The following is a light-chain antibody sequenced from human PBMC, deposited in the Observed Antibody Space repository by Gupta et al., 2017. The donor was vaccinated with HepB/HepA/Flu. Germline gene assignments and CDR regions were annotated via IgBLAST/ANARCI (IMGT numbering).Light chain of an antibody. Sequence: DIQMTHSPSSLSASVGDRVTITCRASQSILTYLNWYQQKPGKAPKLLIYAASSLPSGVPLRFRGSASGTDFTLTISSLQPEDFATYYCQQTYSTPQCTFGQGTKVEVK. J-gene: IGKJ2*02. CDR2: AAS. CDR3: QQTYSTPQCT. CDR1: QSILTY. V-gene: IGKV1-39*01.